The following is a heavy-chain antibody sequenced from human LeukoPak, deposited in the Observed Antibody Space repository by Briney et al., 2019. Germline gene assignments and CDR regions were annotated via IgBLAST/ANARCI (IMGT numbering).Heavy chain of an antibody. D-gene: IGHD1-26*01. Sequence: ASVKVSCKASGYTFTSYAMHWVRQAPGQRLEWMGWINAGNGNTKYSQKFQGRVTITRDTSASTAYMELSSLRSEDTAVYYCARDRWWEPSDFSFDYWGQGTLVTVSS. CDR3: ARDRWWEPSDFSFDY. J-gene: IGHJ4*02. CDR2: INAGNGNT. CDR1: GYTFTSYA. V-gene: IGHV1-3*01.